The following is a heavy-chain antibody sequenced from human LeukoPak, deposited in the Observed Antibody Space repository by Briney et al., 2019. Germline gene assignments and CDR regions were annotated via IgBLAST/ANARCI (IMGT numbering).Heavy chain of an antibody. J-gene: IGHJ3*01. CDR2: ITGGGRT. Sequence: GRSLRLSCAPSAFTFNNDAMMWVRHAQGQGLEWVSAITGGGRTYYADAVKGRFTISKDNSKNTLYLQTNSLRAEDTALYFCARDPNGDYIGAFDFLGQGTVVTVSS. CDR3: ARDPNGDYIGAFDF. V-gene: IGHV3-23*01. D-gene: IGHD4-17*01. CDR1: AFTFNNDA.